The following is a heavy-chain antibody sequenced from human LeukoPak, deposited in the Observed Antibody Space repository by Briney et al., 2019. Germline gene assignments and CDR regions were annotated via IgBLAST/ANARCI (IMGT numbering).Heavy chain of an antibody. CDR2: IIPILGIT. Sequence: ASVKVSCKASGDTFRSSAISWVRQAPGQGLEWMGRIIPILGITNYPQKFQGRVTITADKSTNTAYMELSSLRSEDTAVYYCAREGGVGYSSSWYYFDYWGQGTLVTVSS. CDR1: GDTFRSSA. D-gene: IGHD6-13*01. V-gene: IGHV1-69*04. J-gene: IGHJ4*02. CDR3: AREGGVGYSSSWYYFDY.